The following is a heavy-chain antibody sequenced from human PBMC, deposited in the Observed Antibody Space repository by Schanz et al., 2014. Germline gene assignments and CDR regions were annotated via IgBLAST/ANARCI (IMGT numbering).Heavy chain of an antibody. D-gene: IGHD3-9*01. V-gene: IGHV1-18*01. CDR2: ISAYKGNT. Sequence: QVQLVQSGAEVKKPGASVKVSCKASGYTFTSYGISWVRQAPGQGLEWMGWISAYKGNTKYPQKIQGRVTMTEDTATNTAYMELRSLRSDDTAVYYCARDAADFDDILTEEDYGGPGTRVTVSS. CDR1: GYTFTSYG. CDR3: ARDAADFDDILTEEDY. J-gene: IGHJ4*02.